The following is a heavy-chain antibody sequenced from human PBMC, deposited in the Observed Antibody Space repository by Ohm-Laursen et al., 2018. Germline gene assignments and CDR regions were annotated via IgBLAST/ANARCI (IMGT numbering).Heavy chain of an antibody. Sequence: SDTLSLTCTVSGDSISSYHWSWIRQPPGKGLEWIGEINHSGGTNYNPSLKSRVTMSVDTSKNQFSLKLSSVTAEDTAVYYCVRDRDSSSWHYYFDPWGQGTLVTVSS. CDR2: INHSGGT. V-gene: IGHV4-34*01. J-gene: IGHJ5*02. CDR3: VRDRDSSSWHYYFDP. CDR1: GDSISSYH. D-gene: IGHD6-13*01.